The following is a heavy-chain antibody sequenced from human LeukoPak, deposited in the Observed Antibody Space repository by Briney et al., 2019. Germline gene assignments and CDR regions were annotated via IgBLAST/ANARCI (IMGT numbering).Heavy chain of an antibody. J-gene: IGHJ4*02. Sequence: PSETLSLTCAVYGGSFSGYYWSWIRQPPGEGLEWIGEINHSGSTNYNPSLKSRVTISVDTSKNQFSLKLSSVTAADTAVYYCAGFNSDPSPTIDYWGQGTRVTVSS. CDR3: AGFNSDPSPTIDY. CDR2: INHSGST. CDR1: GGSFSGYY. D-gene: IGHD1-1*01. V-gene: IGHV4-34*01.